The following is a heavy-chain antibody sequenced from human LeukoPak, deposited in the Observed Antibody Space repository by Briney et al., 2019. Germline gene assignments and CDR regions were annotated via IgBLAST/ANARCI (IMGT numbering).Heavy chain of an antibody. V-gene: IGHV3-7*01. Sequence: GGSLRLSCAASGFTFSSYWMTWIRQAPGKGLEWVAHIKEDATESRSADSVKGRFTISRDNTKNSLFLQLNSLRAEDTAVYYCVKGTSWINPYFYMDVWGKGTTVIVSS. J-gene: IGHJ6*03. CDR3: VKGTSWINPYFYMDV. CDR2: IKEDATES. D-gene: IGHD2-2*01. CDR1: GFTFSSYW.